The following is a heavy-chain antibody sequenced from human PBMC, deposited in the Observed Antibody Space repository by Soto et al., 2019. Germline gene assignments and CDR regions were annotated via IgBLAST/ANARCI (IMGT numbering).Heavy chain of an antibody. CDR3: ARSRGVLLWGGYYMDV. CDR1: GGSISSGGYY. Sequence: SETLSLTCTVSGGSISSGGYYWSWIRQHPGKGLEWIGYIYYSGSTYYNPSLKSRVTISVDTSKNQFSLKLSPVTAADTAVYYCARSRGVLLWGGYYMDVWGKGTTVTVSS. J-gene: IGHJ6*03. CDR2: IYYSGST. V-gene: IGHV4-31*03. D-gene: IGHD2-2*01.